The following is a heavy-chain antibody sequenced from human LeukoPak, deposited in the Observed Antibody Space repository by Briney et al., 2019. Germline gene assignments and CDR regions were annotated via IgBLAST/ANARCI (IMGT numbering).Heavy chain of an antibody. Sequence: GGSLRLSCSASGFTFGDYSMRWFRQAPGKGLEWVGFIRSKAYGGTAEYAASVKGRFTISRDDSESIAYLQMDSLKTEDTAVYCCSREIRYFDWFQADYWGQGTLVIVSS. CDR1: GFTFGDYS. V-gene: IGHV3-49*03. D-gene: IGHD3-9*01. CDR2: IRSKAYGGTA. J-gene: IGHJ4*02. CDR3: SREIRYFDWFQADY.